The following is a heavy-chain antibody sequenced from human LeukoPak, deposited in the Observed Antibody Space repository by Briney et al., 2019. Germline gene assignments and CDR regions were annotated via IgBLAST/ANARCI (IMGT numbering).Heavy chain of an antibody. CDR3: AAHSSGYLGWFDP. D-gene: IGHD3-22*01. CDR1: GFTVSRNY. V-gene: IGHV3-66*01. Sequence: GGPLRLSCAASGFTVSRNYLSWVRQAPGKGLESVSLIYSGGSTYYADSVKGRFTISRDNSKNTLYVQMNSLRAEDTAVYYCAAHSSGYLGWFDPWGQGTLVTVSS. CDR2: IYSGGST. J-gene: IGHJ5*02.